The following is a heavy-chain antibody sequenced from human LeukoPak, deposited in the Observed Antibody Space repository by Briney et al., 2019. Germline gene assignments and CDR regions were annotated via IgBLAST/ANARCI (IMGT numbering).Heavy chain of an antibody. CDR2: IIPILGIA. CDR1: GGTFSSYA. J-gene: IGHJ3*02. Sequence: SVKLSCKASGGTFSSYAISWVRQAPGQGLEWMGRIIPILGIANYAQKFQGRVTITADKSTSTAYMELSSLRSEDTAVYYCASSSGGAEAFDIWGQGTMVTVSS. V-gene: IGHV1-69*04. CDR3: ASSSGGAEAFDI. D-gene: IGHD2-15*01.